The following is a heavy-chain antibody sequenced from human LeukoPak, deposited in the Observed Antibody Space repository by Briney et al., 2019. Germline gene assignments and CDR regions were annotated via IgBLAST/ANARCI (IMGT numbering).Heavy chain of an antibody. CDR1: GFTFSSYW. Sequence: GGSLRLSCAASGFTFSSYWMNWARQAPGKGLEWVSGINHNGNVNYYVDSVKGRFTISRDNAKNSLYLQMSNLRAEDTAVYFCARGGVLHVWGQEPTVTVSS. CDR3: ARGGVLHV. V-gene: IGHV3-7*03. J-gene: IGHJ6*02. CDR2: INHNGNVN. D-gene: IGHD3-16*01.